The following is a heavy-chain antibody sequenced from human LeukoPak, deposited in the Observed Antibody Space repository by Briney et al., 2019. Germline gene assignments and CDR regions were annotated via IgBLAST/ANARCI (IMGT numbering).Heavy chain of an antibody. CDR2: IYTSGST. Sequence: SSETLSLTCTVSGGSISSYYWSWIRQPAEKGLEWIGRIYTSGSTNYNPSLKSRVTMSVDTSKNQFSLKLSSVTAADTAVYYCARDRDYYDSSGYYWYFDLWGRGTLVTVSS. D-gene: IGHD3-22*01. CDR1: GGSISSYY. V-gene: IGHV4-4*07. CDR3: ARDRDYYDSSGYYWYFDL. J-gene: IGHJ2*01.